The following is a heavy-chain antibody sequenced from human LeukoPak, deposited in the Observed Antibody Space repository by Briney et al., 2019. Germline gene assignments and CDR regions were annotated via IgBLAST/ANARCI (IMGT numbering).Heavy chain of an antibody. CDR2: INHSGST. V-gene: IGHV4-34*01. CDR1: GGSFSGYY. D-gene: IGHD3-3*01. J-gene: IGHJ4*02. Sequence: SETLSLTCAVYGGSFSGYYWSWIRQPPGKGLEWIGEINHSGSTNYNPSLKSRVTISVDTSKNQFSLKLSSVTAADTAVYYCARHGPAPGTIFGVVYFDYWGQGTLVTVSS. CDR3: ARHGPAPGTIFGVVYFDY.